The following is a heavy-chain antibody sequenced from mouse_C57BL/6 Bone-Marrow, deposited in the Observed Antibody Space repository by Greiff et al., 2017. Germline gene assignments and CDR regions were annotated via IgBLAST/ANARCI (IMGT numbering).Heavy chain of an antibody. D-gene: IGHD3-2*02. CDR3: APRTAQATYYFDY. CDR2: IDPEAGET. Sequence: VQLPQSGAELVKPGASVKLSCTASGFNIKDYYMHWVKQRTEQGLAWIGRIDPEAGETKYAPKFQGKATITADTSSNTAYLQLSSLTSEDTAVYYCAPRTAQATYYFDYWGQGTTLTVSS. CDR1: GFNIKDYY. J-gene: IGHJ2*01. V-gene: IGHV14-2*01.